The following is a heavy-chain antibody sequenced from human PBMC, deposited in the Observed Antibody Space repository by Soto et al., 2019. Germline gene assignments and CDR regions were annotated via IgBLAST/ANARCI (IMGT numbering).Heavy chain of an antibody. Sequence: PGGSLRLSCAASGFTFSSYWMSWVRQAPGKGLEWVANIKQDGSEKYYVDSVEGRFTISRDNAKNSLYLQMNSLRAEDTAVYYCARSIAALLFGMDVWGQGTTVTVSS. D-gene: IGHD6-6*01. CDR2: IKQDGSEK. CDR1: GFTFSSYW. V-gene: IGHV3-7*01. CDR3: ARSIAALLFGMDV. J-gene: IGHJ6*02.